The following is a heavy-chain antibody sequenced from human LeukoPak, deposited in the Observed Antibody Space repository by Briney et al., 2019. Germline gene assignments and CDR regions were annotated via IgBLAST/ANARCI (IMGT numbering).Heavy chain of an antibody. V-gene: IGHV4-59*12. D-gene: IGHD3-9*01. J-gene: IGHJ5*02. CDR2: IYYTGST. CDR3: ARGGAYFDILTGPNWLDP. CDR1: GGSISSYY. Sequence: SETLSLTCTVSGGSISSYYWGWLRQPPGKGLEWIGYIYYTGSTNCNPSLRSRVTISVDTSKNQFSLKLSSVTAADTAVYYCARGGAYFDILTGPNWLDPWGQGALVTVSS.